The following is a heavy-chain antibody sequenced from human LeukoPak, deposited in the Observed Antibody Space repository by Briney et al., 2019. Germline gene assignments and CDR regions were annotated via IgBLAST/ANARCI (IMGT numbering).Heavy chain of an antibody. CDR3: TRGEAFLTSSWYNWFDP. J-gene: IGHJ5*02. CDR1: GSTFSSYS. CDR2: ISPGSHTT. Sequence: GGSLRLSCTASGSTFSSYSMNWVRQAPGKGLEWISYISPGSHTTYYADSVKGRFTISRDNAKNSLYLQMNSLRAEDTAVYYCTRGEAFLTSSWYNWFDPWGQGTLVTVSS. D-gene: IGHD6-13*01. V-gene: IGHV3-48*01.